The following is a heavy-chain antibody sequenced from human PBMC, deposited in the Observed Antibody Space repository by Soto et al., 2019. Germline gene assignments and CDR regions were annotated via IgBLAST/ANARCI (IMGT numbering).Heavy chain of an antibody. CDR3: ARSYGDHYYYYGMDV. CDR1: CGSISSGGYY. CDR2: IYYSGST. Sequence: PSETLSLTCTVSCGSISSGGYYWSWIRQHPGKGLEWIGYIYYSGSTYYNPSLKSRVTISVDTSKNQFSLKLSSVTAADTAVYYCARSYGDHYYYYGMDVWGQGTTVTVSS. D-gene: IGHD4-17*01. J-gene: IGHJ6*02. V-gene: IGHV4-31*03.